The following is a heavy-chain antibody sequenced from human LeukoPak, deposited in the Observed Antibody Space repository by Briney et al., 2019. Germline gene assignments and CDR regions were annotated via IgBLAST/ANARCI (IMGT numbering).Heavy chain of an antibody. Sequence: GGSLRLSCAASGFTFSSYAMSWVRQAPGKGLEWVSAISGSGGSTYYADSVKGRFTISRDNSKNTLYLQMNSLRAEDTAVYYCASRSDYGDSAFDYWGQGTLVTVSS. J-gene: IGHJ4*02. CDR2: ISGSGGST. CDR1: GFTFSSYA. CDR3: ASRSDYGDSAFDY. V-gene: IGHV3-23*01. D-gene: IGHD4-17*01.